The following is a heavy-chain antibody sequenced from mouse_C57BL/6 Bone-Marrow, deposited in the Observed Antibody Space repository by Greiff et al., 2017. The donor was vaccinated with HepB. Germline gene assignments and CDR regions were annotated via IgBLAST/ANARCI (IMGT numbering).Heavy chain of an antibody. J-gene: IGHJ4*01. V-gene: IGHV1-18*01. Sequence: VQLQQSGPELVKPGASVKIPCKASGYTFTDYKMDWVKQSHGKSLEWIGDFNPNNGGTIYNQKFKGKATLTVAKSSSTAYMEIRSLTSEDTAVYYCARDPLDYWGQGTSVTVSS. CDR2: FNPNNGGT. CDR3: ARDPLDY. CDR1: GYTFTDYK.